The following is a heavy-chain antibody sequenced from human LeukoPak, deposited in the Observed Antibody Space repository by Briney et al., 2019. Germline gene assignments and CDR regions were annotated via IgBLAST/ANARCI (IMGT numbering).Heavy chain of an antibody. CDR2: ISASDDST. CDR3: AKTTATANPFDY. J-gene: IGHJ4*02. D-gene: IGHD6-13*01. Sequence: GGSLRLSCAASGFTFNSYAMGWVRQAPGKGLEWVSTISASDDSTYYADSVKGRFTISRDISKNTLYLQMNSLRAEDTAVYYCAKTTATANPFDYWGQGTLVTVSS. V-gene: IGHV3-23*01. CDR1: GFTFNSYA.